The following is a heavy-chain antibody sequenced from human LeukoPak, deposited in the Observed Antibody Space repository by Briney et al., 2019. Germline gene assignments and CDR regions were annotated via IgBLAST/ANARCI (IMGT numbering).Heavy chain of an antibody. CDR1: GFTFSSYE. Sequence: GGSLRLSCAASGFTFSSYEMNWVRQAPGKGLERVSYISGSGSTIYYADSVKGRFTISRDNAKNSLYLQMNSLRAEDTAVYYCARGGPGFYFDYWGQGTLVTVSS. J-gene: IGHJ4*02. D-gene: IGHD1-14*01. V-gene: IGHV3-48*03. CDR2: ISGSGSTI. CDR3: ARGGPGFYFDY.